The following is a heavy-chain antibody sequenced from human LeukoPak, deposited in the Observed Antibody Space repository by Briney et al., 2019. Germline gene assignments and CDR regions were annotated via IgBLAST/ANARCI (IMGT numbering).Heavy chain of an antibody. Sequence: SETLSLTCTVSGGSISSSSYYWSWIRQPPGKGLEWIGSIYYSGSTYYNPSLKSRVTISVDTSKNQFSLKLSSVTAADTAVYYCGSTVVSRIDYWGQGTLVTVSS. D-gene: IGHD4-23*01. CDR3: GSTVVSRIDY. J-gene: IGHJ4*02. CDR2: IYYSGST. CDR1: GGSISSSSYY. V-gene: IGHV4-39*01.